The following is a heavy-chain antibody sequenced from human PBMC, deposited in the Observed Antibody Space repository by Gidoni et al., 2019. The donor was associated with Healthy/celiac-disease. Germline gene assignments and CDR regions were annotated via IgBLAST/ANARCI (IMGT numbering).Heavy chain of an antibody. CDR1: GGSISSYY. CDR2: IYYSGST. J-gene: IGHJ4*02. Sequence: QVQLQESGPGLVKPSETLSLTCPVSGGSISSYYWSWIRQPPGKGLEWIGYIYYSGSTNYNPSLKSRVTISVDTSKNQFSLKLSSVTAADTAVYYCASGLTSSPFDYWGQGTLVTVSS. CDR3: ASGLTSSPFDY. V-gene: IGHV4-59*08.